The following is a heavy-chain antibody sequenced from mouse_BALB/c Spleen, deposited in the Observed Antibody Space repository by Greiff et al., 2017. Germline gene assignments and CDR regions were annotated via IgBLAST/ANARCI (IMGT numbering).Heavy chain of an antibody. CDR2: IYPGNSDT. D-gene: IGHD4-1*01. Sequence: VQLQQSGTVLARPGASVKMSCKASGYSFTSYWMHWVKQRPGQGLEWIGAIYPGNSDTSYNQKFKGKAKLTAVTSASTAYMELSSLTNEDSAVFYCTRLANWDWYFDVWGAGTTVTVSS. J-gene: IGHJ1*01. V-gene: IGHV1-5*01. CDR3: TRLANWDWYFDV. CDR1: GYSFTSYW.